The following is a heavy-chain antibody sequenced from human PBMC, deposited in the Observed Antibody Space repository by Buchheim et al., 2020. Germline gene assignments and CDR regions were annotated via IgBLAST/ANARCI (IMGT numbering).Heavy chain of an antibody. CDR2: ISSRGSTI. J-gene: IGHJ6*02. V-gene: IGHV3-48*03. D-gene: IGHD3-22*01. Sequence: EVQLVESGGGLVQPGGSLRLSCAASGFTFSSYEMNWVRQAPGKGLEWVSYISSRGSTIYYADSVKGRFTISRDNAKTSLYMQMNSLRAEDTAVYYCARDYIFDSSGYYQGYYYGMDVWGQGTT. CDR3: ARDYIFDSSGYYQGYYYGMDV. CDR1: GFTFSSYE.